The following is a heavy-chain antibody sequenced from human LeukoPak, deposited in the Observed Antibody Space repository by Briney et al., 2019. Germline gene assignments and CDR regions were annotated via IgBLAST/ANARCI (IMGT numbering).Heavy chain of an antibody. J-gene: IGHJ6*02. V-gene: IGHV3-7*01. Sequence: GGSLRHSCAASGFTFSSYWMNWARQAPGKGPEWVANIKQDGSDKYYVDSVKGRFTISRDNAKNSLYLQMNSLRAEDTAIYYCARDYYGSGRTHGMDVWGQGTTVTVSS. D-gene: IGHD3-10*01. CDR1: GFTFSSYW. CDR2: IKQDGSDK. CDR3: ARDYYGSGRTHGMDV.